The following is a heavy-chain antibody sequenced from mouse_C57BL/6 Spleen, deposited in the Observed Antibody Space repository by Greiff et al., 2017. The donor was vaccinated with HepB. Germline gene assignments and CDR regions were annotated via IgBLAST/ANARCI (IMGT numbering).Heavy chain of an antibody. CDR1: GYTFTDYN. Sequence: EVQLQQSGPELVKPGASVKIPCKASGYTFTDYNMDWVKQSHGKSLEWIGDINPNNGGTIYNQKFKGKATLTVDKSSSTAYMELRSLTSADTAVYYCARREDYYGSSWYFDVWGTGTTVTVSS. D-gene: IGHD1-1*01. V-gene: IGHV1-18*01. J-gene: IGHJ1*03. CDR3: ARREDYYGSSWYFDV. CDR2: INPNNGGT.